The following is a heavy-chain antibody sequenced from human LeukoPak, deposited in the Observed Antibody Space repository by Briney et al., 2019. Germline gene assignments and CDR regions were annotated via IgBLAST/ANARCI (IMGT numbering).Heavy chain of an antibody. CDR1: GASFSSYY. Sequence: PSETLSLTCTVSGASFSSYYWSWIRQPPGKGLEWIGYIYYSGSTDYNPSLKSRVTISVDTSKNQFSLKLSSVTAADTALYYCARVRCSSTSCYHYYYMDVWGKGTTVTVSS. CDR2: IYYSGST. V-gene: IGHV4-59*01. J-gene: IGHJ6*03. D-gene: IGHD2-2*01. CDR3: ARVRCSSTSCYHYYYMDV.